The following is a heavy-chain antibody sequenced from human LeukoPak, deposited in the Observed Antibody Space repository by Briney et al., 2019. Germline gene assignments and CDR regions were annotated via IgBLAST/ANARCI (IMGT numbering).Heavy chain of an antibody. J-gene: IGHJ4*02. CDR1: GFTFSSYG. D-gene: IGHD1-26*01. CDR3: AKADSGSYYGLGDYFDY. V-gene: IGHV3-30*02. CDR2: IRYDGSDK. Sequence: GGSLRLSCAASGFTFSSYGMHWVRQAPGKGLVWVAFIRYDGSDKYYAESVKGRFTIPRDNSKNTLYLQMNSLRAEDTAVYYCAKADSGSYYGLGDYFDYWGQGTLVTVSS.